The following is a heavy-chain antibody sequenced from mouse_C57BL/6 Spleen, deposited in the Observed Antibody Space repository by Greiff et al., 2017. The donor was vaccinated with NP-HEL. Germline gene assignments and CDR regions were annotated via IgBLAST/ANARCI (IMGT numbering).Heavy chain of an antibody. J-gene: IGHJ2*01. V-gene: IGHV14-2*01. CDR3: ARWGTTVVARGDYFDY. CDR1: GFNIKDYY. CDR2: IDLEDGET. Sequence: VQLQQSGAELVKPGASVKLSCTASGFNIKDYYMHWVKQRTEQGLDWIGRIDLEDGETKYAPKFQGKATLTADTSSNTAYLQLSSLTSEDTAVYYWARWGTTVVARGDYFDYWGQGNTLTVSS. D-gene: IGHD1-1*01.